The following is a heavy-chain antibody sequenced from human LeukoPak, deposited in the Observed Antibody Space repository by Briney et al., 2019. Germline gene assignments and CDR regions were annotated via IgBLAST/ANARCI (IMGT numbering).Heavy chain of an antibody. CDR1: GFTVGSNY. Sequence: GSLRLSCAASGFTVGSNYMKWVRQAPGKGLEWVSVIYSGGAKYYADSVKGRFTISRDSSKNTLYLQVNRLRVEDTAVYYCARDRSSSWHDYWGQGILVTVSS. J-gene: IGHJ4*02. CDR3: ARDRSSSWHDY. CDR2: IYSGGAK. D-gene: IGHD6-13*01. V-gene: IGHV3-66*01.